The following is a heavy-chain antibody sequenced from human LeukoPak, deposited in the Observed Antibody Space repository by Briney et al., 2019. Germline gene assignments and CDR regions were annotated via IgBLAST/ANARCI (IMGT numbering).Heavy chain of an antibody. D-gene: IGHD3-22*01. J-gene: IGHJ4*02. CDR3: ARHVSYYDRCGFDY. CDR2: IYYSGST. V-gene: IGHV4-39*01. CDR1: GGSISSSSYY. Sequence: PSETLSLTCTVSGGSISSSSYYWGWIRQPPGKGLEWIGSIYYSGSTYYNPSLKSRVTISVDTSKDQFSLKLSSVTAADTAVYYCARHVSYYDRCGFDYWGQGTLVTVSS.